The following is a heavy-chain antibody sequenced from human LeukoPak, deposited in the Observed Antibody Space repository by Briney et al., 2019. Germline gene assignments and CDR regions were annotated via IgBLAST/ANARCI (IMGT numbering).Heavy chain of an antibody. D-gene: IGHD6-13*01. CDR2: INPSGGST. J-gene: IGHJ4*02. CDR3: ARAMPSIAAAGTRLLLTHLDY. V-gene: IGHV1-46*01. Sequence: ASVKVSCKASGYTFTSYHMHWVRQAPGQGLEWMGIINPSGGSTSYAQKFQGRVTMTRDTSTSTVYMELSSLRSEDTAVYYCARAMPSIAAAGTRLLLTHLDYWGQGTLVTVSS. CDR1: GYTFTSYH.